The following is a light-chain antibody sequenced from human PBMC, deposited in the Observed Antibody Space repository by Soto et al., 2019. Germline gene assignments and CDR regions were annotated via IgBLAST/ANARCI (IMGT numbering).Light chain of an antibody. CDR3: ISYTSSSTLV. Sequence: QSALTQPASVSGSPGQSITISCTGTSSDIGGYNYVSWYQQYPGKAPKLMIYEVSNRPSGVSNRFSGSKSGNTASLTISGLQAEDEADYYCISYTSSSTLVFGTGTKSPS. J-gene: IGLJ1*01. V-gene: IGLV2-14*01. CDR1: SSDIGGYNY. CDR2: EVS.